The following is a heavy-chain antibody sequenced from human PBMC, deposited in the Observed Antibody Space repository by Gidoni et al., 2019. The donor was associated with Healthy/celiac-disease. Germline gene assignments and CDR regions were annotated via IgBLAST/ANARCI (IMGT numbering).Heavy chain of an antibody. D-gene: IGHD3-22*01. J-gene: IGHJ4*02. CDR3: ARGPPVDSSGYYLDY. CDR2: ISYDGNNK. CDR1: GFTFISYA. Sequence: VQLVESGGGVVQPGRSLRLSCAASGFTFISYAMHRVRQAPGKGLEWVTVISYDGNNKYYADSVKGRFTISRDNSKNTLYLQMNSLRAEDTAVYYCARGPPVDSSGYYLDYWGQGTLVTVSS. V-gene: IGHV3-30-3*01.